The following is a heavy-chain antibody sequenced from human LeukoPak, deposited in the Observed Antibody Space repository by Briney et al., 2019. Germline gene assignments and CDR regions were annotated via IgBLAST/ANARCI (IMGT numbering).Heavy chain of an antibody. CDR3: ARGYCSTTSCQYYFDY. V-gene: IGHV1-3*01. Sequence: DSVKASCKASGYTFTNYALHWVRQAPGQRVEWMGWINAGNGDTKYSQKFQGRVTITRDTSASTAYMELSSLRSEDTAVYHCARGYCSTTSCQYYFDYWGQGTLVTVSS. D-gene: IGHD2-2*01. J-gene: IGHJ4*02. CDR1: GYTFTNYA. CDR2: INAGNGDT.